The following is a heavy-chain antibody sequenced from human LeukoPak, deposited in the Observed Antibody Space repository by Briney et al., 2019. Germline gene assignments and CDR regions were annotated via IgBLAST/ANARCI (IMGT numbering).Heavy chain of an antibody. J-gene: IGHJ6*03. CDR2: ISWNSGSI. V-gene: IGHV3-9*01. CDR3: ARDQKSYYYGSGICYYYMDV. CDR1: GFTFDDYA. D-gene: IGHD3-10*01. Sequence: GGSLRLSCAASGFTFDDYAMHWVRQAPGKGLEWVSGISWNSGSIGYADSVKGRFTISRDNTKNSLYLQMNSLRAEDTALYYCARDQKSYYYGSGICYYYMDVWGKGTTVTISS.